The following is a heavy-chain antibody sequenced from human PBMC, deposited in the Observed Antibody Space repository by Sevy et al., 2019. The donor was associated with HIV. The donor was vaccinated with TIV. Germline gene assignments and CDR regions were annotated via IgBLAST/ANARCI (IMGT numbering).Heavy chain of an antibody. D-gene: IGHD3-9*01. CDR3: ARHADWSLNY. V-gene: IGHV3-30*04. Sequence: RGCLRLSCAASGFTFSDYVMHWVRQAPGKGLEWLARISHDTTVKYYADSLKGRFTISRDNSKNTLYLQMNSLRHEDTAVYHCARHADWSLNYWGQGTPVSVSS. J-gene: IGHJ4*02. CDR2: ISHDTTVK. CDR1: GFTFSDYV.